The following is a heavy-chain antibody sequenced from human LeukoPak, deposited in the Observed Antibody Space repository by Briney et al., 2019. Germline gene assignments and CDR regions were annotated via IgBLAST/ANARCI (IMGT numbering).Heavy chain of an antibody. D-gene: IGHD3-9*01. CDR3: ARNRLYSLVIIGYYYGMDV. J-gene: IGHJ6*02. CDR1: GFTVSSNY. Sequence: GGSLRLSCAASGFTVSSNYMSWVRQAPGEGLGWVSVIYSGGSTYYADSVKGRFTISRDNSKNTLYLQMNSLRAEDTAVYYCARNRLYSLVIIGYYYGMDVWGQGTTVTVSS. CDR2: IYSGGST. V-gene: IGHV3-66*01.